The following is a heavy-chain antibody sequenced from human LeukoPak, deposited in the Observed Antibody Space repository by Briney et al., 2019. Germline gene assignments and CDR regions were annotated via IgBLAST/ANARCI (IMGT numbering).Heavy chain of an antibody. V-gene: IGHV4-38-2*02. J-gene: IGHJ4*02. CDR2: IYHSGGT. CDR3: ARDEAVAVDY. CDR1: GYSISSGYY. D-gene: IGHD6-19*01. Sequence: SETLSLTCAVSGYSISSGYYWGWIRQPPGKGLEWIGSIYHSGGTYYNPSLKSRVTISVDTSKNQFSLKLSSVTAADTAVYYCARDEAVAVDYWGQGTLVTVSS.